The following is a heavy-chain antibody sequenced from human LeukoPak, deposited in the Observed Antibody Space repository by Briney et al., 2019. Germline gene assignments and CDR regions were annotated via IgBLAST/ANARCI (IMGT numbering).Heavy chain of an antibody. CDR3: ATMTTFDP. D-gene: IGHD4-11*01. CDR2: VDPEDGET. V-gene: IGHV1-69-2*01. J-gene: IGHJ5*02. CDR1: GYTFTDYY. Sequence: GASVKVSCKAFGYTFTDYYIHWVKEAPGKGLEWMGRVDPEDGETTYVEKFQGRVTITADTSTDTAYMELNNLRSEDTAVYYCATMTTFDPWGQGTLVTVSS.